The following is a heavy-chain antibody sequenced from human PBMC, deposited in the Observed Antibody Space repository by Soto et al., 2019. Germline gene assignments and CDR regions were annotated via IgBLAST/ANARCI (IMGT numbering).Heavy chain of an antibody. CDR2: ISYDGSNK. Sequence: GGSLRLSCAASGFTFSSYAMHWVRQAPGKGLEWVAVISYDGSNKYYADSVKGRFTISRDNSKSTLYLQMNSLRAEDTAVYYCARGANDFWSGYYLFDYWGQGTLVTVSS. D-gene: IGHD3-3*01. CDR3: ARGANDFWSGYYLFDY. CDR1: GFTFSSYA. V-gene: IGHV3-30-3*01. J-gene: IGHJ4*02.